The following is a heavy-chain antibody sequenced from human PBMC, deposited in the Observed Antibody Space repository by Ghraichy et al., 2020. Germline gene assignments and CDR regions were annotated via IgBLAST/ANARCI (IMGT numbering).Heavy chain of an antibody. CDR2: IFYTGST. CDR1: SGSISSSSYF. V-gene: IGHV4-39*01. J-gene: IGHJ4*02. D-gene: IGHD1-1*01. CDR3: ARHLHLLQLVDPLYYFHY. Sequence: SQTLSLNCTVSSGSISSSSYFWAWIRQPPGRGLEWIGSIFYTGSTYYNPSLKSRVTISVDTSKNQFSLKLSSVTAADTAVYYCARHLHLLQLVDPLYYFHYWGQGTLVTVSS.